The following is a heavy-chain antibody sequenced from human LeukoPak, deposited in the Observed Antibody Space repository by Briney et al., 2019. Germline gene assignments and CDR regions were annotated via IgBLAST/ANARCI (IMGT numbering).Heavy chain of an antibody. CDR3: AKHPDPYYYDSSGYYPH. V-gene: IGHV3-23*01. CDR2: ISGSGGST. Sequence: GGSLRLSCAASGFTFSSYAMSWVRQAPGKGLEWVSAISGSGGSTYYAGSVKGRFTISRDNSKNTLFLQMNSLRAEDTAVYYCAKHPDPYYYDSSGYYPHWGQGTLVTVSS. CDR1: GFTFSSYA. D-gene: IGHD3-22*01. J-gene: IGHJ4*02.